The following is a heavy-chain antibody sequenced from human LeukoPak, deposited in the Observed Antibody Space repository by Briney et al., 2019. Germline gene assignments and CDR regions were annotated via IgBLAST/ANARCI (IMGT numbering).Heavy chain of an antibody. D-gene: IGHD1-14*01. CDR3: ARNNPSGVWSFDY. Sequence: SGGSLRLSCAASGFTFSTYWMSWVRQAPGKGLEWVANIKQDGSEISYVDSVKGRFTISRDNAKKSLYLQMNCLRAEDTAVYYCARNNPSGVWSFDYWGQGTLVTVSS. CDR2: IKQDGSEI. CDR1: GFTFSTYW. V-gene: IGHV3-7*01. J-gene: IGHJ4*02.